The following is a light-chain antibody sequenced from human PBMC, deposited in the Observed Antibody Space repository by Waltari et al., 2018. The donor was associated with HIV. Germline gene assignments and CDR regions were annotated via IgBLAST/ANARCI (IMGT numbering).Light chain of an antibody. CDR2: GAS. CDR1: QSFSSN. Sequence: EIVMTQSPATLSVSPGERATLSCRASQSFSSNLAWYQQKPGQAPRLLIYGASTRATGIPARFSGIGSGTEFTLTISSLQSEDFAVYYCQQYNNWITFGQGTRLEIK. V-gene: IGKV3-15*01. CDR3: QQYNNWIT. J-gene: IGKJ5*01.